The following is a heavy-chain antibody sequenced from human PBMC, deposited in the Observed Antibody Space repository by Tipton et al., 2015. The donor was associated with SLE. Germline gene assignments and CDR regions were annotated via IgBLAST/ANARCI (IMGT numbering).Heavy chain of an antibody. CDR2: IYTSGST. CDR3: ARALPFNYDFWSGYSTDPFDV. CDR1: GGSMSSGTYY. D-gene: IGHD3-3*01. Sequence: TLSLTCTVSGGSMSSGTYYWNWIRQPAGKGLEWVGRIYTSGSTYYNPSLKSRVTISVDTSKNQFSLKLTSVTAADTAVYYCARALPFNYDFWSGYSTDPFDVWGQGTMVTVSA. J-gene: IGHJ3*01. V-gene: IGHV4-61*02.